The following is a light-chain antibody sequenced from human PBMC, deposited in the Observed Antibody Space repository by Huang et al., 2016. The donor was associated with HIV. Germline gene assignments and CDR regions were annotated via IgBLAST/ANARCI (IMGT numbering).Light chain of an antibody. J-gene: IGKJ1*01. Sequence: DIQMTQSPSSLSASVGDRVTITCRASQAIGNSLAWYQQKPGKAPTVLLYTESKLESGVPSRCSGSGSGTDYTLTIDSLQPEDFATYFCQQYYTNLWTFGQGTKVEI. V-gene: IGKV1-NL1*01. CDR3: QQYYTNLWT. CDR1: QAIGNS. CDR2: TES.